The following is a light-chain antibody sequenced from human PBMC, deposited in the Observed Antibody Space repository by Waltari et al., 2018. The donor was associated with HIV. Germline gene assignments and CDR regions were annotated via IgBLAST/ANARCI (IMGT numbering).Light chain of an antibody. CDR2: DAS. CDR1: QRVSIY. V-gene: IGKV3-11*01. CDR3: QQRGVWPLT. Sequence: EIVVTQFPATLSLSPGVRATLSCRVSQRVSIYFAWYRQKPGQAHRLLIYDASTRAAGIPTRVSGSGSETDFTLTISSLEPDDSAVYYCQQRGVWPLTFGQGTRLEIK. J-gene: IGKJ5*01.